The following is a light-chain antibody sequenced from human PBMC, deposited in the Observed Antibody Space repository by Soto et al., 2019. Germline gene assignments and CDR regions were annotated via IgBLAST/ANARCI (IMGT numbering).Light chain of an antibody. Sequence: EIVLTQSPGTLSLSPGERATLSCRARQSVSSSYLAWYQQKPGQAPRLLIYGASSRATGIPGRFSGSGSGTDFTLTISRLEPEDFAVYYCQQYGRSPFTFGPGTNVDIK. V-gene: IGKV3-20*01. CDR1: QSVSSSY. CDR3: QQYGRSPFT. J-gene: IGKJ3*01. CDR2: GAS.